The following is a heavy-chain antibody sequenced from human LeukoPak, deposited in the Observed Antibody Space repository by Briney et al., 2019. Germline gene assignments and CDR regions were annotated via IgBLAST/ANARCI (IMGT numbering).Heavy chain of an antibody. V-gene: IGHV3-9*03. CDR2: ISWNSGSI. J-gene: IGHJ4*02. D-gene: IGHD5-12*01. CDR3: AKGSSARYSGYVMRTAVFDY. Sequence: PGGSLRLSCAASGFTFSNAWMSWVRQAPGKGLEWVSGISWNSGSIGYADSVKGRFTISRDNAKNSLYLQMNSLRAEDMALYYCAKGSSARYSGYVMRTAVFDYWGQGTLVTVSS. CDR1: GFTFSNAW.